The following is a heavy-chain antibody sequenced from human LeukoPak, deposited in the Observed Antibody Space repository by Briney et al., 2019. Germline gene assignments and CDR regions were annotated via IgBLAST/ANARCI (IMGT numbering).Heavy chain of an antibody. V-gene: IGHV3-23*01. CDR1: GFTFSSYA. J-gene: IGHJ4*02. CDR2: ISGSGGST. D-gene: IGHD6-19*01. Sequence: GGSLRLSCAASGFTFSSYAMSWVRQAPGKGLEWVSAISGSGGSTYYADSVKGRFTISRDNSKNTLYLQMNSLRAEDTAVYYCAKDPRSSGPSGIDYWGQGTLVTVSP. CDR3: AKDPRSSGPSGIDY.